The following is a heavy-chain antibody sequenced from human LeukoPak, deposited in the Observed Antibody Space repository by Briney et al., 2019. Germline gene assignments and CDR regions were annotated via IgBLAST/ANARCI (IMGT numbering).Heavy chain of an antibody. V-gene: IGHV4-39*07. J-gene: IGHJ1*01. CDR3: ASFPKGRYSCGLYSEYFQH. Sequence: PSETLSLTCTVTGGSISSSSYYRGWIRQPPGKGLEWIGSIYYSGSTYYNPSLKSRVTISVDTSKNQFSLKLSSVTAADTAVYYCASFPKGRYSCGLYSEYFQHWGQGTLVTVSS. CDR2: IYYSGST. CDR1: GGSISSSSYY. D-gene: IGHD6-25*01.